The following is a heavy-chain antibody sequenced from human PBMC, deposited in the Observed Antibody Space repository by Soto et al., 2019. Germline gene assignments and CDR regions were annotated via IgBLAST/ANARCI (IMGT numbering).Heavy chain of an antibody. Sequence: SETLSRTGGVSGGSISRGGYSGSWIGQPPGKGLEWFGYIYHSGSTYYNPSLKSRVTISVDRSKNQFSLKLSSVTAADTAVYYCARGSGYYDSSGYYYLNDAFDIWGQGTMVTVSS. CDR3: ARGSGYYDSSGYYYLNDAFDI. J-gene: IGHJ3*02. V-gene: IGHV4-30-2*01. CDR2: IYHSGST. CDR1: GGSISRGGYS. D-gene: IGHD3-22*01.